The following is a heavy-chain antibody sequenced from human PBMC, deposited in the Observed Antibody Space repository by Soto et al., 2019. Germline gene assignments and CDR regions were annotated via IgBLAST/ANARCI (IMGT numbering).Heavy chain of an antibody. V-gene: IGHV1-8*01. D-gene: IGHD5-18*01. Sequence: QVQLVQSGAEVKKPGASVKVSCKASGYTFTSYDINWVRQATGQWLEWMGWMNPNSGNTGYAQKFQGRVTMTSNTSIRTAYMELSSLRSEYTAVYYCARGWGRGGYSYGRNYWGQGTLVTVSS. CDR2: MNPNSGNT. CDR1: GYTFTSYD. J-gene: IGHJ4*02. CDR3: ARGWGRGGYSYGRNY.